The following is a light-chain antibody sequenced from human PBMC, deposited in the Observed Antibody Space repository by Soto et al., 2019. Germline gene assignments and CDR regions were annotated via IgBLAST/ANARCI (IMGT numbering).Light chain of an antibody. V-gene: IGKV1-39*01. J-gene: IGKJ2*01. CDR1: QSISTY. Sequence: DIQMTQSPSSLSASVGDRVTITCRASQSISTYLNWYQQKPGKAPKLLIYAASSLQSGVSSRFSGSVSGTDFALTISSLQPEDFATYYCQRSYSTPYTFGQGTKLEIK. CDR2: AAS. CDR3: QRSYSTPYT.